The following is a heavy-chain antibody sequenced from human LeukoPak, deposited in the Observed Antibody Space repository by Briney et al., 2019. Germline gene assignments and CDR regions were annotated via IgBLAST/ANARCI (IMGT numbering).Heavy chain of an antibody. Sequence: KPSETLSLTCAVYGGSFSGYYWSWIRQPPGKGLEWIGEINHSGSTNYNPSLKSRVTISVDTSKNQFSLKLSSVTAADTAVYYCARVRGYSGYDYGYIDYWGQGTLVTVSS. CDR3: ARVRGYSGYDYGYIDY. D-gene: IGHD5-12*01. J-gene: IGHJ4*02. CDR2: INHSGST. CDR1: GGSFSGYY. V-gene: IGHV4-34*01.